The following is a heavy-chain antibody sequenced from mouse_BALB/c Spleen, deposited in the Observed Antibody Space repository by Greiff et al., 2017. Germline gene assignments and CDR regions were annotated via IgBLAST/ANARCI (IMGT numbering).Heavy chain of an antibody. J-gene: IGHJ4*01. D-gene: IGHD2-1*01. CDR3: ARNAVRYGNYEDYAMDY. Sequence: QVHVKQPGAELVKPGASVKLSCKASGYTFTSYWMHWVKQRPGQGLEWIGEINPSNGRTNYNEKFKSKATLTVDKSSSTAYMQLSSLTSEDSAVYYCARNAVRYGNYEDYAMDYWGQGTSVTVSS. V-gene: IGHV1S81*02. CDR2: INPSNGRT. CDR1: GYTFTSYW.